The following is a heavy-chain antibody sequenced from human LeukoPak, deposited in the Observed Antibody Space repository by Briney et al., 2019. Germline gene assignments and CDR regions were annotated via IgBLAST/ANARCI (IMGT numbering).Heavy chain of an antibody. V-gene: IGHV3-21*01. J-gene: IGHJ4*02. CDR1: GFPFSDYN. D-gene: IGHD6-19*01. CDR2: ITTSSSYM. Sequence: GESLKISCVASGFPFSDYNMNWVRRAPGKGLEWVSSITTSSSYMYYADSVKGRFTISRDNAKNSLYLHMNSLRAEDTAVYYCARHGSGWYMNDYWGQGTLVTVSS. CDR3: ARHGSGWYMNDY.